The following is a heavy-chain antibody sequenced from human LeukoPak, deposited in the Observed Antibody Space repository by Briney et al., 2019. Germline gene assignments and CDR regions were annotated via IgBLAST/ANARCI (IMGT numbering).Heavy chain of an antibody. CDR3: ARGGSPTYSGAFDI. D-gene: IGHD5-12*01. V-gene: IGHV5-10-1*01. Sequence: PGESLKISCKGSGYSFTSYWISWVRQMPGKGLEWMGRIDPSDSYNKYSPSFQGHVTISADKSISTACLQWSSLKASDTAMYYCARGGSPTYSGAFDIWGQGTMVTVSS. J-gene: IGHJ3*02. CDR1: GYSFTSYW. CDR2: IDPSDSYN.